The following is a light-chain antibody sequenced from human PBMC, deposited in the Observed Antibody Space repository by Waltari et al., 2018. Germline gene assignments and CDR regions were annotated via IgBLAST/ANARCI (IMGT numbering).Light chain of an antibody. CDR2: GAS. CDR3: QQYGGSPIN. J-gene: IGKJ5*01. V-gene: IGKV3-20*01. CDR1: QSVSSTY. Sequence: EIVLTQSPGTLSLSPGERATLSCRASQSVSSTYLAWYQQKPGQAPRLLIYGASSRATGIPDRFSGSGSGTDFTLTISRLEPEDFAVYSCQQYGGSPINFGQGTRLEIK.